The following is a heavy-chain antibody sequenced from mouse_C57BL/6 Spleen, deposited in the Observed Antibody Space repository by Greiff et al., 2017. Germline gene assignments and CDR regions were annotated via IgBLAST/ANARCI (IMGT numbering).Heavy chain of an antibody. CDR3: LWYHLLLPY. V-gene: IGHV1-15*01. D-gene: IGHD2-1*01. J-gene: IGHJ2*01. Sequence: QVQLQQSGAELVRPGASVTLSCKASGYTFTDYEMHWVKQTPVHGLEWIGAIDPETGGTAYNQKFKGKAILTADKSSSTAYMELRSLTSEDSAVYYCLWYHLLLPYWGQGTTLTVSS. CDR2: IDPETGGT. CDR1: GYTFTDYE.